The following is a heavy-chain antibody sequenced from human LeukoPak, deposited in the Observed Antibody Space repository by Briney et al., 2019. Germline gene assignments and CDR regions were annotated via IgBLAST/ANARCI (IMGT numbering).Heavy chain of an antibody. Sequence: ASVKVSCKASGYTFTSYDINWVRQATGQGLEWMGWINPNSGNTGYAQKFQGRVTMTRNTSISTAYMELSSLRSEDTAVYYCARRPADIVATTDFDYWGQGTLVTVSS. J-gene: IGHJ4*02. CDR3: ARRPADIVATTDFDY. CDR2: INPNSGNT. V-gene: IGHV1-8*01. CDR1: GYTFTSYD. D-gene: IGHD5-12*01.